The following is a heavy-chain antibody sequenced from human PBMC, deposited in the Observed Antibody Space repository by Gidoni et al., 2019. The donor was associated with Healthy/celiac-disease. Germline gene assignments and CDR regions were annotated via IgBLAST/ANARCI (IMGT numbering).Heavy chain of an antibody. J-gene: IGHJ3*02. CDR3: ATPGVVVARQVCAFDI. D-gene: IGHD2-15*01. Sequence: KKPGSSVKVSCKPSGDTFSSYAISWVRQAPGPGLEWMGGIIAIFGTADHAQKFQGRVTITAAESTSTAYLELSRRRSEDTAVYYCATPGVVVARQVCAFDIWGQGTMVTVSS. CDR1: GDTFSSYA. CDR2: IIAIFGTA. V-gene: IGHV1-69*01.